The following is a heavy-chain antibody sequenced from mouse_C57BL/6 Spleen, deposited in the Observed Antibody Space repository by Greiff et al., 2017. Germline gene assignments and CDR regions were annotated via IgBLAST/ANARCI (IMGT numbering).Heavy chain of an antibody. CDR2: INPYNGGT. J-gene: IGHJ3*01. V-gene: IGHV1-19*01. CDR1: GYTFTDYY. Sequence: EVMLVESGPVLVKPGASVKMSCKASGYTFTDYYMNWVKQSPGKSLEWIGVINPYNGGTSYNQKFKGKATLTVDKSSSTAYMELSSLTSEDSAVYYCGRGATTAPWFGYWGQGTLVTVSA. D-gene: IGHD1-2*01. CDR3: GRGATTAPWFGY.